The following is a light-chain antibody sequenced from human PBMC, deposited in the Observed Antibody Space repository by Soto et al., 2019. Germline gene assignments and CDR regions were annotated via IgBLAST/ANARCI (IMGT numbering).Light chain of an antibody. Sequence: TQSPATLPQSPEARATLSRSARQSGNSYLSWYQQKPGQPRMLLVYGSSGRAAGVPSRFSGRGFGTEFTLTSTSLQSDYAAFYRCQQYHDGLTFGQGTKVDIK. J-gene: IGKJ1*01. CDR1: QSGNSY. V-gene: IGKV3-15*01. CDR2: GSS. CDR3: QQYHDGLT.